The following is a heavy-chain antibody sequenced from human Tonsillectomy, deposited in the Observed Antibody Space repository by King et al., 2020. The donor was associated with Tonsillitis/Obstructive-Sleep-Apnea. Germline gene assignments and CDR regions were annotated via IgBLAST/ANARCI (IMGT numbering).Heavy chain of an antibody. Sequence: VQLVESGGGLVQPGGSLRLSCAASGFTFSSYWMHWVRQAPGKGLVWVSRINSGGSSTSYADSVKGRFTISRDNAKNTLYLQMNSLRAEDTAVYYCARDGLYCSRTSCPPEGMWYYYYGRDVWGQGTTVTVSS. J-gene: IGHJ6*02. CDR2: INSGGSST. V-gene: IGHV3-74*01. CDR3: ARDGLYCSRTSCPPEGMWYYYYGRDV. CDR1: GFTFSSYW. D-gene: IGHD2-2*01.